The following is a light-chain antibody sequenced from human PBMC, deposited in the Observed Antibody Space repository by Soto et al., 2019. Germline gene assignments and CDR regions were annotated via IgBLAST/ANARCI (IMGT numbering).Light chain of an antibody. CDR1: SGSIASNY. J-gene: IGLJ2*01. Sequence: NFMLTQPHSVSESPGKTVTISCTRSSGSIASNYVQWYQQCPGSVPTTLIYEDDQRPSGVPDRFSGSIDSSSNSASLIISGLKTEDEADYYCQSYDSTSVVFGEGTKLTVL. V-gene: IGLV6-57*04. CDR3: QSYDSTSVV. CDR2: EDD.